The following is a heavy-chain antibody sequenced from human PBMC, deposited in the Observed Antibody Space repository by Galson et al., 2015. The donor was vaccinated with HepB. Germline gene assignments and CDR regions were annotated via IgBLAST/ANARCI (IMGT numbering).Heavy chain of an antibody. CDR2: IIPIFGTA. CDR3: ARDTYWSEKGQLWVPPY. D-gene: IGHD5-18*01. CDR1: GGTFSSYA. Sequence: SVKVSCKASGGTFSSYAISWVRQAPGQGLEWMGGIIPIFGTANYAQKFQGRVTITADESTSTAYMELSSLRSEDTAVYYCARDTYWSEKGQLWVPPYWGQGTLVTVSS. J-gene: IGHJ4*02. V-gene: IGHV1-69*13.